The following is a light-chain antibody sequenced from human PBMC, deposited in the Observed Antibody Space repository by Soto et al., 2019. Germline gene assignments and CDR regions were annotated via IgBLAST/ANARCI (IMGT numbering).Light chain of an antibody. CDR3: AAWDGSLNGWV. J-gene: IGLJ3*02. Sequence: QSVLTQPPSASGTPGQRVTISCSGSRSNIGSDTVNWYQQLPETAPKLLIYNNNQRPSGVPDRFSGSKSGTSASLAISGLQSEDAADYYCAAWDGSLNGWVFGGGTKVTVL. V-gene: IGLV1-44*01. CDR1: RSNIGSDT. CDR2: NNN.